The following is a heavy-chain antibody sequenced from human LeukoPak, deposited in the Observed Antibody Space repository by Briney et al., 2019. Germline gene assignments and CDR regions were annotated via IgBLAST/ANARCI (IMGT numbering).Heavy chain of an antibody. CDR2: INHSGST. CDR1: GGSFSGYY. CDR3: ARVRWDCSSTSCRDY. V-gene: IGHV4-34*01. Sequence: SETLSLTCAVYGGSFSGYYWSWIRQPPGKGLEWIGEINHSGSTNYNPSLKSRVTISVDTSKNQFSLKLSSVTAADTAMYYCARVRWDCSSTSCRDYWGQGTLVTVSS. D-gene: IGHD2-2*01. J-gene: IGHJ4*02.